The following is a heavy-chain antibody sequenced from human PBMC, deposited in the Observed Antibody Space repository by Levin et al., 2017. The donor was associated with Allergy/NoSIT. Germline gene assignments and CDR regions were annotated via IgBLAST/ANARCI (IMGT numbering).Heavy chain of an antibody. CDR2: IYTSGST. Sequence: SETLSLTCTVSGGSISSGSYYWSWIRQPAGKGLEWIGRIYTSGSTNYNSSLKSRVTISVDTSKNQFSLKLSSVTAADTAVYYCARGADYYGSGSYYQFDYWGQGTLVTVSS. CDR3: ARGADYYGSGSYYQFDY. CDR1: GGSISSGSYY. J-gene: IGHJ4*02. D-gene: IGHD3-10*01. V-gene: IGHV4-61*02.